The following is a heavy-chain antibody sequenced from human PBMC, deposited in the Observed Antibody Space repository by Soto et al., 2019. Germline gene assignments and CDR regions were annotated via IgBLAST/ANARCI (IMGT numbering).Heavy chain of an antibody. Sequence: GGSLRLSCAASGLTVSSNYMSWVRQAPGKGLEWVSVIYSGGSTYYADSVKGRFTISRDNSKNTLYLQMNSLRAEDTAVYYCARGIGREDYGDYYYYYYGMDVWGQGTTVTVSS. D-gene: IGHD4-17*01. J-gene: IGHJ6*02. V-gene: IGHV3-53*01. CDR3: ARGIGREDYGDYYYYYYGMDV. CDR1: GLTVSSNY. CDR2: IYSGGST.